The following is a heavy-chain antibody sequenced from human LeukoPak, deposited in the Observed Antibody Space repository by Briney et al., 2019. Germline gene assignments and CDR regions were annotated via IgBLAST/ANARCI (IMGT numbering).Heavy chain of an antibody. J-gene: IGHJ6*03. D-gene: IGHD5-18*01. V-gene: IGHV4-61*02. Sequence: PSETLSLTCTVSGGSISSGSYYWSWIRQPAGKGLEWIGRIYSSGSTNYNPSLKSRVTMSVDTSKNQFSLKLSSVTAADTAVYYCARDRGYSYGYYYYYMDVWGKGTTVTISS. CDR2: IYSSGST. CDR3: ARDRGYSYGYYYYYMDV. CDR1: GGSISSGSYY.